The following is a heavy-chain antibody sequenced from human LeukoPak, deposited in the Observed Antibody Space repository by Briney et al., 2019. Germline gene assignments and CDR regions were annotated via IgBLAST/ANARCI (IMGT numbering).Heavy chain of an antibody. Sequence: SETLSLTCAVYGGSFSGYYWSWIRQPPGKGLEWIGETNHSGSTNHNPSLKSRVTISVDTSKNQFSLKLSSVTAADTAAYYCARGRRSLVVVPAAAGFGPWGQGTLVTVSS. CDR1: GGSFSGYY. CDR2: TNHSGST. D-gene: IGHD2-2*01. V-gene: IGHV4-34*01. J-gene: IGHJ5*02. CDR3: ARGRRSLVVVPAAAGFGP.